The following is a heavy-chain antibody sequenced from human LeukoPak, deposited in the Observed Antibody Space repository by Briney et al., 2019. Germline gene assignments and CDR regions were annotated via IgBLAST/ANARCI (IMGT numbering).Heavy chain of an antibody. CDR2: ISTGSSTT. CDR1: EFAFSTYI. D-gene: IGHD4-23*01. Sequence: PGGSLRLSCAASEFAFSTYIMNWVRQAPGKGLEWVSYISTGSSTTYYADSVKGRFTISRDNVENSLYLQMNSLRDEDTAVYYCARVAAGYSVNYFDYWGQGTLVTVSS. CDR3: ARVAAGYSVNYFDY. V-gene: IGHV3-48*02. J-gene: IGHJ4*02.